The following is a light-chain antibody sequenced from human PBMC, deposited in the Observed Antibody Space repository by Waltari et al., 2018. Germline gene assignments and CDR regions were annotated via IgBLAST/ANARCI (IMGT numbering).Light chain of an antibody. Sequence: EIVMTQSPDSLAVSLGGRVTINCKSSQSLLYNSNDKNYLAWYQQKPGQPPKLLFYWASTRHSGVPARFSVSGSATDFTHTNSSLQAKHGAVYYCKQYYSLRTFDQGTRVEIK. V-gene: IGKV4-1*01. J-gene: IGKJ1*01. CDR2: WAS. CDR1: QSLLYNSNDKNY. CDR3: KQYYSLRT.